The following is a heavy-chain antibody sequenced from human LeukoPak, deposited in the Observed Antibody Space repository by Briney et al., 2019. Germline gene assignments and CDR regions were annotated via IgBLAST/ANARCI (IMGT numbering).Heavy chain of an antibody. Sequence: GESLKISCKGSGHSFTNYWIAWVRQMPGKGLEWMGIIYPADSDTRYSPSFQGQVTISADTSISTAYLQWSSLKASDTAIYYCARYTSGWFMQDYWGQGTLVTVSS. D-gene: IGHD6-19*01. CDR3: ARYTSGWFMQDY. CDR1: GHSFTNYW. V-gene: IGHV5-51*01. CDR2: IYPADSDT. J-gene: IGHJ4*02.